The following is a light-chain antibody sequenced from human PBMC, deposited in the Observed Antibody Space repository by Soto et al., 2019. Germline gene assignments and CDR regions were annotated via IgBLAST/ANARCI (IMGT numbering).Light chain of an antibody. J-gene: IGLJ1*01. Sequence: SYVLTQPPSVSVAPGQTATITCGGNNIGTKSVNWYQQKPRQAPVLVVYNDSDRPSGIPERFSGSNSGNTATLTISRVEAGDEADYYCQVWDTSSEHYVFGIGTKLTVL. CDR2: NDS. CDR1: NIGTKS. V-gene: IGLV3-21*02. CDR3: QVWDTSSEHYV.